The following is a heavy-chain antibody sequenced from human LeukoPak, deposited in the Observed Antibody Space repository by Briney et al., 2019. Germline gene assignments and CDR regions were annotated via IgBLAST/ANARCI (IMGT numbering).Heavy chain of an antibody. D-gene: IGHD2-2*01. CDR3: AKSTSPLYYYYGMDV. V-gene: IGHV3-23*01. Sequence: GGSLRLSCAASGFTFSNYAMSWVRQAPGKGLEWVSTISGSGGSTYYADPVKGRFTISRDNPKNTLYLQLNSLRAEDTAVYYCAKSTSPLYYYYGMDVWGQGTTVTVSS. J-gene: IGHJ6*02. CDR1: GFTFSNYA. CDR2: ISGSGGST.